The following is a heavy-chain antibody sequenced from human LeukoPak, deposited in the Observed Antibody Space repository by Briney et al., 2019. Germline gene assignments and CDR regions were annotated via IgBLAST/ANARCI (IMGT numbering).Heavy chain of an antibody. J-gene: IGHJ4*02. V-gene: IGHV4-61*02. D-gene: IGHD3-22*01. CDR2: IYTSGST. Sequence: SETLSLTCTVSGNSISSGDNYWSWIRQPAGKGLEWIGRIYTSGSTNYNPSLKSRVTISGDTSKNQFSLRLSSVTAADTAVYYCAKASYSYDINGWVPFDYWGQGTLVTVSS. CDR3: AKASYSYDINGWVPFDY. CDR1: GNSISSGDNY.